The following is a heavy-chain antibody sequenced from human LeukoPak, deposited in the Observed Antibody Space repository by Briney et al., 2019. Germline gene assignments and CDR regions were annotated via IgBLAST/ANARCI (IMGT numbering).Heavy chain of an antibody. CDR3: ARGLFVAGSFFDS. V-gene: IGHV3-11*04. Sequence: PGGSLRLSCAASGFTFSGYYMSWIRQAPGKGLEWLALISPSGGAIYYADSVKGRFTICRDNVKNSLYLQMNSLKAEDTAVYYCARGLFVAGSFFDSWGQGTLVTVSS. J-gene: IGHJ4*03. CDR2: ISPSGGAI. CDR1: GFTFSGYY. D-gene: IGHD2-15*01.